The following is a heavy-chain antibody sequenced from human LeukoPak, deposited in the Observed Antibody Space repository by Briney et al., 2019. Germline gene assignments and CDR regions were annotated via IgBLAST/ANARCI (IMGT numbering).Heavy chain of an antibody. V-gene: IGHV3-23*01. D-gene: IGHD2-2*01. CDR2: ISGSGGSA. CDR1: GFTFSSYA. Sequence: PGGSLRLSCAASGFTFSSYAMSWVRQAPGRGLEWVSAISGSGGSAYYADSVKGRFTISRDNSKNTLYLQMNSLRAEDTAVYYCARELVPAANPKKRGAFDIWGQGTMVTVSS. J-gene: IGHJ3*02. CDR3: ARELVPAANPKKRGAFDI.